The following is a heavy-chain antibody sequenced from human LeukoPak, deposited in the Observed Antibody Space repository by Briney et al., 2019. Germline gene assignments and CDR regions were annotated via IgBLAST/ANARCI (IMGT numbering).Heavy chain of an antibody. J-gene: IGHJ6*03. Sequence: SETLSLTCTVSGGSISSYYWSWIRQPPGKGLEGIGYIYTSGSTNYNPSLKSRVTISVDTSKNQFSLKLSSVTAADTAVYYCARQGFMEWLDYYYYYMEVWGKGTTVTVSS. CDR3: ARQGFMEWLDYYYYYMEV. V-gene: IGHV4-4*09. D-gene: IGHD3-3*01. CDR1: GGSISSYY. CDR2: IYTSGST.